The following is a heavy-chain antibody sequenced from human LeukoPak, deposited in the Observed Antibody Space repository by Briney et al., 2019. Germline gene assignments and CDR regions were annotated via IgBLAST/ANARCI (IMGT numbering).Heavy chain of an antibody. CDR2: ISAYNGNT. J-gene: IGHJ4*02. V-gene: IGHV1-18*01. Sequence: ASVRVSCKASGHTFTSYGISWVRQAPGQGLEWMGWISAYNGNTNYAQKLQGRVTMTTDTSTSTAYMELRSLRSDDTAVYYCARTDPDGYNDVDCFDYWGQGTLVTVSS. CDR1: GHTFTSYG. CDR3: ARTDPDGYNDVDCFDY. D-gene: IGHD5-24*01.